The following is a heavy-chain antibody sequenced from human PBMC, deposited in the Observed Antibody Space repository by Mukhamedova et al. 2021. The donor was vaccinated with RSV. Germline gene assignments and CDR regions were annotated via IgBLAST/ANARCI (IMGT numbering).Heavy chain of an antibody. J-gene: IGHJ4*02. D-gene: IGHD3-9*01. CDR3: ARGDDTGAYFFGY. V-gene: IGHV1-46*01. Sequence: VRHGPGQGLEWMGIINPSGGSTTYAQKFQGRVTMTSDTSTSTVYMELYSLRSEDTAVYYCARGDDTGAYFFGYWGQGSLVTVPS. CDR2: INPSGGST.